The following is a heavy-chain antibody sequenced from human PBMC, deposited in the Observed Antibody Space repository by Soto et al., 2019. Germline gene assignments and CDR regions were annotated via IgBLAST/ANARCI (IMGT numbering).Heavy chain of an antibody. CDR2: MNQDGSER. V-gene: IGHV3-7*01. CDR1: GFTFSNYW. CDR3: RRDQRAIMLF. J-gene: IGHJ4*02. Sequence: GGSLRLSCTASGFTFSNYWMSWVRQAPGEGLEWVANMNQDGSERYYVDSVKGRFTISRDNAKNSLYLQVSSLRAEDTAIYYCRRDQRAIMLFWGKGTLVPVS. D-gene: IGHD3-10*01.